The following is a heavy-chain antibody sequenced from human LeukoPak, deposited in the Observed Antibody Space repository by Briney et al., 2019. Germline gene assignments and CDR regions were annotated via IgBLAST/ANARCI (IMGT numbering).Heavy chain of an antibody. CDR1: GFTFSSYA. J-gene: IGHJ4*02. CDR3: ASRYYDILTGYLGIDY. D-gene: IGHD3-9*01. V-gene: IGHV3-30*01. Sequence: GGSLRLSCAASGFTFSSYAMHWVRQAPGKGLEWVAVISYDGSNKYYADSVKGRFTISRDNSKNTLYLQMNSLRAEDTAVYYCASRYYDILTGYLGIDYWGQGTLVTVSS. CDR2: ISYDGSNK.